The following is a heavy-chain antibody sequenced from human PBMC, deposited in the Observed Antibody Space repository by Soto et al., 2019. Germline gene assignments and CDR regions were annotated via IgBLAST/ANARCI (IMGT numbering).Heavy chain of an antibody. CDR1: GFIFSDSA. V-gene: IGHV3-73*02. J-gene: IGHJ4*02. CDR2: IRRKANNYAT. Sequence: EVQLVESGGGLVQPGGSLKLSCAASGFIFSDSALHWVRQASGKGLEWVGRIRRKANNYATTYAASVEGRFAISRDDSKNTAYLQMNSLKTEDTAIYYCTRGIDVGSGYPRYSLDYWGQGTLVTVSS. D-gene: IGHD3-3*01. CDR3: TRGIDVGSGYPRYSLDY.